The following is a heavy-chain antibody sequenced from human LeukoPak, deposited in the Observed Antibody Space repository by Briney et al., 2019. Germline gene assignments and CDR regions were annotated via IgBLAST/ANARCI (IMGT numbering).Heavy chain of an antibody. CDR3: ARAASIVGAVYYYYGMDA. V-gene: IGHV1-69*04. CDR1: GGTFSSYA. Sequence: ASVKVSCKASGGTFSSYAISWVRQAPGQGLEWMGRIIPILGIANYAQKFQGRVTTTADKSTSTAYMELSSLRSEDTAVYYCARAASIVGAVYYYYGMDAWGQGTTVTVSS. J-gene: IGHJ6*02. CDR2: IIPILGIA. D-gene: IGHD1-26*01.